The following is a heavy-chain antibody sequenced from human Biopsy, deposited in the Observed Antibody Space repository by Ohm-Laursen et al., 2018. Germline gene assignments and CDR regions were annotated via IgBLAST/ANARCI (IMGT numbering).Heavy chain of an antibody. V-gene: IGHV1-69*13. CDR3: ARGGGYNWNNGWFDP. CDR2: IIGIFRTA. CDR1: GGTFSSPA. Sequence: ASVKVSCKASGGTFSSPAITWVRQAPGQGLEWMGGIIGIFRTAHYAQKFQGRVTITADEFMSTAYMELSSLRSEDTAVYYCARGGGYNWNNGWFDPWGQGTLVTVSS. D-gene: IGHD1/OR15-1a*01. J-gene: IGHJ5*02.